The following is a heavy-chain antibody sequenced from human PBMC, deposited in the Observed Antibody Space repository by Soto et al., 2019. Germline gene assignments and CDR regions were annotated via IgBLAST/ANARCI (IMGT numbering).Heavy chain of an antibody. CDR3: ARLEGLATISYYFDF. CDR1: GDSISSSHHY. Sequence: SETLSLTCTVSGDSISSSHHYWAWVRQPPGKGLEWIVSTYYRGSTFYSPSLKGRVTTSLDTSTNQLSLKLNSVTAADTAVYFCARLEGLATISYYFDFWGPGALVTVSS. J-gene: IGHJ4*02. D-gene: IGHD3-9*01. V-gene: IGHV4-39*01. CDR2: TYYRGST.